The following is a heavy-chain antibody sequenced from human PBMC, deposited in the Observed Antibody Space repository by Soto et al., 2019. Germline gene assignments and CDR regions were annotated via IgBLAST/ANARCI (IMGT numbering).Heavy chain of an antibody. CDR2: IIPISETT. CDR3: ARSQGSSTSLEIYYYYYYGMDV. Sequence: QVQLVQSGAEVKKPGSSVKVSCKASGGTFSSYAISWVRQAPGQGLEWMGGIIPISETTNYAQKIQGRVTITGDESKSTAYMELSSLRSEDTAVYYCARSQGSSTSLEIYYYYYYGMDVWGQGTTVTVSS. J-gene: IGHJ6*02. D-gene: IGHD2-2*01. CDR1: GGTFSSYA. V-gene: IGHV1-69*01.